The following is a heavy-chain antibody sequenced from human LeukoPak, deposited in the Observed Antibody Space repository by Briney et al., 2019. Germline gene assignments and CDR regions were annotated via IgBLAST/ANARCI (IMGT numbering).Heavy chain of an antibody. J-gene: IGHJ6*04. Sequence: GESLKISCKGSGYSFTSYWIGWVRQMPGKGLEWMGIIYPGDSDTRYSPSFQGQVTLPADKSISTAYLQWSSLKASDTAMYYCARHTYGSVMSPYSGMDVWGKGTTVTVSS. V-gene: IGHV5-51*01. CDR2: IYPGDSDT. D-gene: IGHD6-25*01. CDR3: ARHTYGSVMSPYSGMDV. CDR1: GYSFTSYW.